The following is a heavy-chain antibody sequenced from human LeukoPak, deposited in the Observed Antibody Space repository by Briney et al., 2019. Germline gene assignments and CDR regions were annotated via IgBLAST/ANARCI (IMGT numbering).Heavy chain of an antibody. CDR3: AKDRDKYCTDGICYTKVVDY. V-gene: IGHV3-23*01. Sequence: GSLRLSCAASGFTYISYAMSWVRQAPGKGLEWVSAISGSGGSTYYADSVKGRFTISRDNSKNTLYLQMNSLRAEDTAVYYCAKDRDKYCTDGICYTKVVDYWGQGTLVTVSS. D-gene: IGHD2-8*01. CDR2: ISGSGGST. J-gene: IGHJ4*02. CDR1: GFTYISYA.